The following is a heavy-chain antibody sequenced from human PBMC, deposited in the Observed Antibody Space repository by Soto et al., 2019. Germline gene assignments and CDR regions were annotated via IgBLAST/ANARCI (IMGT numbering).Heavy chain of an antibody. D-gene: IGHD1-26*01. J-gene: IGHJ4*02. V-gene: IGHV3-64D*06. CDR2: ISSKGGST. CDR1: GFTFSSYA. CDR3: VKVGGSYNYYFDY. Sequence: VVSLRLSCSASGFTFSSYAMHWVRQAPGKGLEYVSAISSKGGSTYYADSVKGRFTISRDNSKNTLYLQMSSLRAEDTAVYYCVKVGGSYNYYFDYWGQGTLVTVSS.